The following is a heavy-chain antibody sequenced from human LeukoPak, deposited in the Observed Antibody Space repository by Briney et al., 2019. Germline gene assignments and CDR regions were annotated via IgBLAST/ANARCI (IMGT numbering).Heavy chain of an antibody. CDR2: IGTAGDT. J-gene: IGHJ6*04. V-gene: IGHV3-13*01. D-gene: IGHD3-10*02. Sequence: PGGSLRLSCAASGFTFSSYDMHWVRQATGKGLEWVSAIGTAGDTYYPGSVKGRFTISRDNAKNSLYLQMNSLRAEDTAVYYCAELGITMIGGVWGKGTTVTISP. CDR3: AELGITMIGGV. CDR1: GFTFSSYD.